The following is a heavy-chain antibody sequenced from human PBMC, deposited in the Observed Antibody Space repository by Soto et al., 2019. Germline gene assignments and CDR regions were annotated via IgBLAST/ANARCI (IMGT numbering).Heavy chain of an antibody. V-gene: IGHV3-33*01. Sequence: PGGSLRLSCAASGFTFSSYGMHWVRQAPAKGLEWVALIWYDGTNKYYADSLKDRFAISRDNSKNTLYLHMNSLRAEDTAIYYCARDSSTWFDPWGQGTLVTVSS. CDR3: ARDSSTWFDP. CDR2: IWYDGTNK. J-gene: IGHJ5*02. CDR1: GFTFSSYG. D-gene: IGHD2-2*01.